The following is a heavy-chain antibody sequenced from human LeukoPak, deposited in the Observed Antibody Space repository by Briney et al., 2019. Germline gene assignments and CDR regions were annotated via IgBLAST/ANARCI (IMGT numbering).Heavy chain of an antibody. Sequence: PGGSLRLSCAASGFTFSNAWMSWVRQAPGKGLEWVGRIKSKTDGGTTDYAAPVKGRFTISRDDSKNTLYLQMNSLKTEDTAVYYCTTVFLSNYGAFDYWGQGTLVTVSS. CDR3: TTVFLSNYGAFDY. V-gene: IGHV3-15*01. D-gene: IGHD4-11*01. CDR2: IKSKTDGGTT. J-gene: IGHJ4*02. CDR1: GFTFSNAW.